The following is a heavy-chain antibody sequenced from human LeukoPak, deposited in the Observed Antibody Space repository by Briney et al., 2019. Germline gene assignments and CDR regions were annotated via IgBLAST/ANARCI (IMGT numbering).Heavy chain of an antibody. CDR2: IYTSGST. CDR3: ARVGSSGWYFFDY. D-gene: IGHD6-19*01. J-gene: IGHJ4*02. CDR1: GGSISSGSYY. Sequence: MPSETLSLTCTVSGGSISSGSYYWSWIRQPAGKGLEWIGRIYTSGSTNYNPSLKSRVTISVDTSKNQFSLKLSSVTAADTAVYYCARVGSSGWYFFDYWGQGTLVTVSS. V-gene: IGHV4-61*02.